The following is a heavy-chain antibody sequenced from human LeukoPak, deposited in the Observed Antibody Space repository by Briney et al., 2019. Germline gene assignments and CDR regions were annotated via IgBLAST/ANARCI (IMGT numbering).Heavy chain of an antibody. Sequence: GGSLRLSCAASGFTLSNYWMHWVRQTPGKGLMWVSRIGPDGRTTTYADSVKGRFTISRDSAKNTLYAQMNSLRAEDTAVYYCARGVNGNYGKFDSWGQGTLVTVSS. D-gene: IGHD4-17*01. V-gene: IGHV3-74*03. CDR3: ARGVNGNYGKFDS. CDR2: IGPDGRTT. J-gene: IGHJ4*02. CDR1: GFTLSNYW.